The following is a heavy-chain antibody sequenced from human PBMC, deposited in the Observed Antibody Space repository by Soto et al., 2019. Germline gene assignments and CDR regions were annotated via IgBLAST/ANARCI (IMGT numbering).Heavy chain of an antibody. D-gene: IGHD2-2*01. J-gene: IGHJ4*02. CDR2: ISSSSSTI. CDR3: ATSKDIVVVPAAIPHFGFDY. Sequence: GGSLRLSCAASGFTFSSYSMNWVRQAPGKGLEWVSYISSSSSTIYYADSVKGRFTISRDNAKNSLYLQMNSLRDEDTAVYYCATSKDIVVVPAAIPHFGFDYWGQGTLVTVSS. CDR1: GFTFSSYS. V-gene: IGHV3-48*02.